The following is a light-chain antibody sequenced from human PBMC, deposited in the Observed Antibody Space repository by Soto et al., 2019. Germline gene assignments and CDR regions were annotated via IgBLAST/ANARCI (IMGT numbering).Light chain of an antibody. Sequence: IKMSPPPSSLSSTQGDRINITCRASQGIRNDLGWYQQKPGKGTKLLIYAAYSLQSGVTSRFSGSGSGTDFTLTISSLQPEDFVTYYCQQANSFPLTFGGGT. J-gene: IGKJ4*01. V-gene: IGKV1-6*01. CDR2: AAY. CDR3: QQANSFPLT. CDR1: QGIRND.